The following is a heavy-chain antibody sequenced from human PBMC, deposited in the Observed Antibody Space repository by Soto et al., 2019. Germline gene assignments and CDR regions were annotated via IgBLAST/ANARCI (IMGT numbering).Heavy chain of an antibody. J-gene: IGHJ1*01. CDR3: AKGKMWDYGSNSKTYFQH. CDR2: VSYEGNIN. V-gene: IGHV3-30*18. D-gene: IGHD4-17*01. Sequence: QVSLVESGGGVVQPGGSLRLSCAASGFTFGNFAMHWILQAPGKGPEWVSVVSYEGNINYHLDSVKGRFTVSRDNSRNTLYLQMTRLRPEDTAVYYCAKGKMWDYGSNSKTYFQHWGPGTLVTVSS. CDR1: GFTFGNFA.